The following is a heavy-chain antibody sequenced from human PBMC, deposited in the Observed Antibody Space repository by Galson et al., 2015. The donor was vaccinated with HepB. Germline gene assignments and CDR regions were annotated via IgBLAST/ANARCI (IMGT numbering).Heavy chain of an antibody. CDR2: IRGSGGST. CDR3: AKDVLGVAAGDYYYYGMDV. J-gene: IGHJ6*02. D-gene: IGHD6-13*01. V-gene: IGHV3-23*01. Sequence: SLRLSCAASGFTFSNYAMSWVRQAPGKGLEWVSAIRGSGGSTYNADSVKGRFTISRDNSKNTLYLQMNSLRAEDTAVYYCAKDVLGVAAGDYYYYGMDVWGQGTTVTVSS. CDR1: GFTFSNYA.